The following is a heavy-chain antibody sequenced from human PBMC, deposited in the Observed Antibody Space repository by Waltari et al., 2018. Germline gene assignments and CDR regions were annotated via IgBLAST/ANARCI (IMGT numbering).Heavy chain of an antibody. V-gene: IGHV4-39*01. CDR1: GGSISSSRYY. CDR3: ARHPAMTIMLWYFDL. Sequence: QLQLQESGPGLVKPSETLSLTCTVSGGSISSSRYYWGWIRQPPWKGLVWIGSIYYSESTSYNPALKSRGTIAVYTSKNQFSLKLSSVTAADAAVYYCARHPAMTIMLWYFDLWGRGTLVTVSS. J-gene: IGHJ2*01. CDR2: IYYSEST. D-gene: IGHD2-8*01.